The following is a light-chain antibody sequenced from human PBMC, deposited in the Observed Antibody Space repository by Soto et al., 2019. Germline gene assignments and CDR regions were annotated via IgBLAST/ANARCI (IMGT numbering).Light chain of an antibody. CDR2: DVN. V-gene: IGLV2-14*01. J-gene: IGLJ1*01. CDR3: SSYNSSSTLPYV. Sequence: QSALTQPASVSGSPGQSITISCTGTSSDVGGYNLVSWCQQYPDKAPKLMIFDVNTRPSGVSNRFSGSKSGNTASLTISGLQAEDEADYYCSSYNSSSTLPYVFGTGTKLTVL. CDR1: SSDVGGYNL.